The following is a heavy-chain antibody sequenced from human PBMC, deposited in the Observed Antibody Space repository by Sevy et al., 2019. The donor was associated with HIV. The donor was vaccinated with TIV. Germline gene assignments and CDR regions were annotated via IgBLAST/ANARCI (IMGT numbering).Heavy chain of an antibody. V-gene: IGHV4-30-2*01. CDR1: GGSLSSGAYS. CDR3: AIVSCNSEWGYYFDS. CDR2: LYHSGST. Sequence: SETLSLTCAVSGGSLSSGAYSWSWIRQPPGKGLEWIGCLYHSGSTYYNPSLKSRVTISVDRSKKQFSLKLSSMTAAYTAGYYCAIVSCNSEWGYYFDSWGQGTLVTVSS. J-gene: IGHJ4*02. D-gene: IGHD4-4*01.